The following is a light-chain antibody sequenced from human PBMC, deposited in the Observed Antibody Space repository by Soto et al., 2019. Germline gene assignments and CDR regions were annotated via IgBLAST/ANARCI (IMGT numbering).Light chain of an antibody. CDR1: SSDVGSYNL. J-gene: IGLJ2*01. CDR3: CSYAGSSTLV. CDR2: EVS. Sequence: QSALTQPASVSGSPGQSITISCTGTSSDVGSYNLVSWYQQHPGTAPKLMIYEVSKRPSGVSNRFSGSKSGNTASLTISGLHAEDEADYYCCSYAGSSTLVFGGGTKLTVL. V-gene: IGLV2-23*02.